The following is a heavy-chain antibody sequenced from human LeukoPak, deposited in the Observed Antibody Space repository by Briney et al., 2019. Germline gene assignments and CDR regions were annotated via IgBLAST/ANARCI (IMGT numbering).Heavy chain of an antibody. CDR2: ISSSGSTI. D-gene: IGHD3/OR15-3a*01. J-gene: IGHJ4*02. V-gene: IGHV3-48*03. CDR3: ARDGPGLSYYFDY. Sequence: PGGSLRLSCAASGFTFSSYEMNWVRQAPGKGLEWVSYISSSGSTIYYADSVKGRFTISRDNTKNSLYLQMNSLRAEDTAVYYCARDGPGLSYYFDYWGQGTLVTVSS. CDR1: GFTFSSYE.